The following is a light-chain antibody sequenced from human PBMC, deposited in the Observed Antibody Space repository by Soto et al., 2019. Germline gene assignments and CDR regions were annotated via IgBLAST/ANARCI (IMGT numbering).Light chain of an antibody. J-gene: IGKJ5*01. V-gene: IGKV3-11*01. CDR2: DTS. Sequence: EVVLTQSPATLSLSPGDGATLSCRASQSVNNYLAWYQQKPGRAPRLLIYDTSNRATDIPARFSGSGSGTDFTHTISSVELEDSALYYCQQYGILITFGQGTRLESK. CDR3: QQYGILIT. CDR1: QSVNNY.